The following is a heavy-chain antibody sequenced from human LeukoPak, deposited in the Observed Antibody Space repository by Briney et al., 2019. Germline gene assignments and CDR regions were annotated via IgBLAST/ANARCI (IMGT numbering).Heavy chain of an antibody. Sequence: GRSLRISCAASGFTFSSYGMHWVRKAPGQGLEWLAIISYDGSQKYYADSVKGRFTISRDNSKNTLYLQMNILEPKATAFYYCAKKIATASSLVAFDIWGQGTMVTVSS. J-gene: IGHJ3*02. CDR3: AKKIATASSLVAFDI. D-gene: IGHD6-13*01. V-gene: IGHV3-30*18. CDR2: ISYDGSQK. CDR1: GFTFSSYG.